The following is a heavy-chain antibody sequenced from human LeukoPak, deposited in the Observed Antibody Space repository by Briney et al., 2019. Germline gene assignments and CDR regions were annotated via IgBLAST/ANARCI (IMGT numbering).Heavy chain of an antibody. D-gene: IGHD3-22*01. J-gene: IGHJ4*02. CDR2: IKQDGSEK. CDR3: ARDRGYYYDSSGYYHYY. V-gene: IGHV3-7*01. Sequence: GGSLRLSCAASGFTFSSYWMSWVRQAPGKGLEWVANIKQDGSEKYYVDSVKGRFTISRDNVKNSLYLQMNSLRAEDTAVYYCARDRGYYYDSSGYYHYYWGQGTLVTVSS. CDR1: GFTFSSYW.